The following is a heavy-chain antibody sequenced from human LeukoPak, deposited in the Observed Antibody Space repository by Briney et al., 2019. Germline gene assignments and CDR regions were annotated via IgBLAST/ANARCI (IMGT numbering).Heavy chain of an antibody. CDR3: ARDLGGNALDI. CDR1: GGSISSSSYY. D-gene: IGHD3-16*01. J-gene: IGHJ3*02. CDR2: IYYSGST. V-gene: IGHV4-39*02. Sequence: SETLSLTCTVSGGSISSSSYYWGWIRQPPGKGLEWIGSIYYSGSTYYNPSLKSRVTISVDTSKNQFSLKLSSVTAADTAVYYCARDLGGNALDIWGQGTVVTVSS.